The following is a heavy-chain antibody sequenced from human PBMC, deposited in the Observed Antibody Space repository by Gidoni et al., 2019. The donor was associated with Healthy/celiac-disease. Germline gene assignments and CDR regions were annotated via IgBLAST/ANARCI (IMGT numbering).Heavy chain of an antibody. V-gene: IGHV3-53*04. Sequence: EVQLVEDGGGGVQPERALSLACAASGSTVSSNYLGWVRQAPGKGLEWFSVIYSGGSAYYADPVKGRFTISRHNSKNTLYLQMNSLRAEDSAVYYCARPYGSGSYIDYWGQGTLVTVSS. CDR1: GSTVSSNY. J-gene: IGHJ4*02. CDR3: ARPYGSGSYIDY. D-gene: IGHD3-10*01. CDR2: IYSGGSA.